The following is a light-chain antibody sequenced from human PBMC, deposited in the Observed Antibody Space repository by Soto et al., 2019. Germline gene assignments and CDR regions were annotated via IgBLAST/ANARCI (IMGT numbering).Light chain of an antibody. CDR1: QSVSNN. CDR3: QQYNNWWT. J-gene: IGKJ1*01. V-gene: IGKV3-15*01. Sequence: EVVMTQSPATLSVSPGERATLSCRASQSVSNNLAWFQQKPGQAPRLLIYHASTRATVIPARFSGSGSGTEFTLIISSLQSEDFAVYYCQQYNNWWTFGQGTKVEI. CDR2: HAS.